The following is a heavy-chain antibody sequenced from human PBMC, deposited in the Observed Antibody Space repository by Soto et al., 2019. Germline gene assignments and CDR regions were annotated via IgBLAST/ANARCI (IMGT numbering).Heavy chain of an antibody. V-gene: IGHV1-18*01. Sequence: ASVKVSCKASGYTFTSYGISWVRQAPGQGLEWMGWISAYNGNTNYAQKLQGRVTMTTDTSTSTAYMELRSLRSDDTAVYYCERDGGYSGYDYWGAFDIWGQGTMVTVSS. CDR1: GYTFTSYG. CDR2: ISAYNGNT. D-gene: IGHD5-12*01. J-gene: IGHJ3*02. CDR3: ERDGGYSGYDYWGAFDI.